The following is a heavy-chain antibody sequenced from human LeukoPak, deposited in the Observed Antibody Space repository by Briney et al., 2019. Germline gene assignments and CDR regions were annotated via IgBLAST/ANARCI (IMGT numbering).Heavy chain of an antibody. CDR1: GFTFSSYG. V-gene: IGHV3-23*01. CDR2: ISGSGGST. CDR3: AKQLPYDSGSRGPDY. Sequence: GGSLRLSCAASGFTFSSYGMSWVRQAPGKGLEWVSVISGSGGSTYYADSVKGRFTISRDNSKNTLYLQMNSLRAEDTAVYYCAKQLPYDSGSRGPDYWGQGTLVTVSS. D-gene: IGHD3-10*01. J-gene: IGHJ4*02.